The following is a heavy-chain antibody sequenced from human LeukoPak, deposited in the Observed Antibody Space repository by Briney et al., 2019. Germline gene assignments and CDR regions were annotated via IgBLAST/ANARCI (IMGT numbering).Heavy chain of an antibody. V-gene: IGHV4-59*01. CDR3: ARAESYYSYFDY. CDR1: GGSISAYY. CDR2: IHYSGTT. Sequence: SSETLSLTCTVSGGSISAYYWSWIRQPPGKGLEWIGYIHYSGTTNYYPSLKSRVTIALDTSKNQFSLKLNSVTAADTAMYYCARAESYYSYFDYWGPGTLVTVSS. D-gene: IGHD3-10*01. J-gene: IGHJ4*02.